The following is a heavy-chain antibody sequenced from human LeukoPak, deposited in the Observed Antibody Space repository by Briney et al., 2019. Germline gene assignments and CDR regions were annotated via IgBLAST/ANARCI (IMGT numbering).Heavy chain of an antibody. CDR2: IYSGGNT. Sequence: QPGGSLRLSCAASGFTFSSYSMNWVRQAPGKGLEWVSVIYSGGNTYYADSMKGRFTISRDNSKNTVYLQMNSLRAEDTAVYYCARDLRYEYYYYGMDVWGQGTTVTVSS. CDR1: GFTFSSYS. V-gene: IGHV3-53*01. D-gene: IGHD1-1*01. CDR3: ARDLRYEYYYYGMDV. J-gene: IGHJ6*02.